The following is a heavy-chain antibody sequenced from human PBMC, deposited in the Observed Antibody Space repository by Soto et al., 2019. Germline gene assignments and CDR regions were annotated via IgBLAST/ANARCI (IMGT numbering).Heavy chain of an antibody. Sequence: QVQLVESGGGVVQPGRSLRLSCAASGFTFSSYGMHWVRQAPGKGLEWVAVIWYDGSNKYYADSVTGRFTISRDNSKITLYLQMNSLRAEDTVVYYCARDQGLGELLGFGHWGKGSLYTVSS. CDR1: GFTFSSYG. CDR2: IWYDGSNK. D-gene: IGHD3-10*01. CDR3: ARDQGLGELLGFGH. V-gene: IGHV3-33*01. J-gene: IGHJ4*02.